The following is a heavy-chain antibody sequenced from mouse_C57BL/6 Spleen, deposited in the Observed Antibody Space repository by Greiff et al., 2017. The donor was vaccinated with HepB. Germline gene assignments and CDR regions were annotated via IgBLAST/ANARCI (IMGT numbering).Heavy chain of an antibody. CDR1: GYTFTSYW. Sequence: QVQLQQPGAELVKPGASVKLSCKASGYTFTSYWMHWVKQRPGQGLEWIGMIHPNSGSTNYNEKFKSKATLTVDKSSSTAYMQFSSLTSEDSAIYYCARSHGDYYGSSWGYWGQGTTLTVSS. V-gene: IGHV1-64*01. D-gene: IGHD1-1*01. CDR2: IHPNSGST. CDR3: ARSHGDYYGSSWGY. J-gene: IGHJ2*01.